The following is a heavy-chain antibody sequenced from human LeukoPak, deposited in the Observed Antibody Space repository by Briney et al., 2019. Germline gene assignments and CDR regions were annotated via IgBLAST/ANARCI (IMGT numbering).Heavy chain of an antibody. V-gene: IGHV4-59*01. CDR3: ARGRVSSSTWYSTYYYYFYMDV. D-gene: IGHD1-1*01. CDR1: DDSITMYY. CDR2: VDHTGST. Sequence: TSETLSLTCAVSDDSITMYYWTWIRQPPGKGLEWIGYVDHTGSTNFNPSLNGRVSISRDTSKDLFSLRLRSVTAADTGVYFCARGRVSSSTWYSTYYYYFYMDVWGKGTTVTVSS. J-gene: IGHJ6*03.